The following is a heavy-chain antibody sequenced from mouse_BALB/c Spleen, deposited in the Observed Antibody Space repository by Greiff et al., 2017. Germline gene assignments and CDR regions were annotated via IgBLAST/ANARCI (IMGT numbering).Heavy chain of an antibody. J-gene: IGHJ4*01. CDR1: GFNIKDTY. V-gene: IGHV14-3*02. Sequence: EVQVVESGAELVKPGASVKLSCTASGFNIKDTYMHWVKQRPEQGLEWIGRIDPANGNTKYDPKFQGKATITADTSSNTAYLQLSSLTSEDTAVYYCAPYDYDVGYAMDYWGQGTSVTVSS. CDR3: APYDYDVGYAMDY. CDR2: IDPANGNT. D-gene: IGHD2-4*01.